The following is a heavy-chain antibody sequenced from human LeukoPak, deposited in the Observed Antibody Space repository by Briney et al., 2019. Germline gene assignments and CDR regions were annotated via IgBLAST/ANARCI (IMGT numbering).Heavy chain of an antibody. CDR2: ISSSGGTI. CDR3: ARTMDSRGPWDFQH. D-gene: IGHD3-22*01. V-gene: IGHV3-48*03. J-gene: IGHJ1*01. Sequence: PGGSLRLSCAASGFPFSSYEMNWVRQAPGKGREWVSYISSSGGTIYYADSVKGRFTISRDNAKNLLYLHMNNLRAEDTAVYYCARTMDSRGPWDFQHWGQGTLVTVSS. CDR1: GFPFSSYE.